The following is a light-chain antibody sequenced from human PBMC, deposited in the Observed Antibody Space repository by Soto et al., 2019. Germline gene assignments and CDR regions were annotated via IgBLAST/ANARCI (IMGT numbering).Light chain of an antibody. J-gene: IGKJ1*01. CDR2: GAS. CDR1: QSVSSN. Sequence: EIVMTQSPATLSVSPGERATLSCRASQSVSSNLAWYQQKPGQAPRLLLYGASTRATGIPARFSGSGSGTEFTLIISSLQSEDFAVYYCQQYNNWPPWTFGQGTKVDI. CDR3: QQYNNWPPWT. V-gene: IGKV3-15*01.